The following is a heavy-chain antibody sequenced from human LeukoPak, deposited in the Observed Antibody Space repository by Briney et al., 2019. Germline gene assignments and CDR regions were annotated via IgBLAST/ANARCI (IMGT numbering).Heavy chain of an antibody. CDR1: GFTFSNAW. CDR2: IKSKTDRGTT. CDR3: TTPGSYSPFDY. J-gene: IGHJ4*02. D-gene: IGHD1-14*01. Sequence: GGSLRLSCAASGFTFSNAWMSWVRQAPGKGLEWVGRIKSKTDRGTTDYAAPVKGRFTISRDDSKNTLPLQMNSLKTEDTAVYYCTTPGSYSPFDYWGQGALVTVSS. V-gene: IGHV3-15*01.